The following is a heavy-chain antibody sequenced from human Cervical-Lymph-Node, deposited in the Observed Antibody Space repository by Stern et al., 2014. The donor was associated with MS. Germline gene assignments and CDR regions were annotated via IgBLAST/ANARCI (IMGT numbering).Heavy chain of an antibody. CDR2: ISYDGSYK. CDR1: GFTFSGHA. Sequence: VQLVESGGGVVQPGRSLTLSCAASGFTFSGHAMHWVRQAPGKGLEWVAVISYDGSYKYYADSVRDRFTISRDNSKNTLYLQVNSLRPEDTAVYFCAKGARQWELLHTSDFWGQGTLVTVSS. D-gene: IGHD1-26*01. J-gene: IGHJ4*02. CDR3: AKGARQWELLHTSDF. V-gene: IGHV3-30*18.